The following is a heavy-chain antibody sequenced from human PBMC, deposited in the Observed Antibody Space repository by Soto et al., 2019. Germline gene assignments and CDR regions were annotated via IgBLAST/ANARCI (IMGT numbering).Heavy chain of an antibody. CDR3: ARQRDSHGWSDP. Sequence: SRTLSVTCAISGDSVSSNSAAWNWIRQSPSRGLEWLGRTYYRSKWYNDYAVSVKSRITINPDTSKNQFSLQLNSVTPEDAAVYYFARQRDSHGWSDPRDQGTLVSLSS. CDR2: TYYRSKWYN. D-gene: IGHD2-21*01. CDR1: GDSVSSNSAA. V-gene: IGHV6-1*01. J-gene: IGHJ5*02.